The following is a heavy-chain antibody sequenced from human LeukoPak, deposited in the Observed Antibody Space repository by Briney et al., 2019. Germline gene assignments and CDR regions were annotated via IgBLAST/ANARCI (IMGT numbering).Heavy chain of an antibody. D-gene: IGHD3-22*01. Sequence: SETLSLTCTVSGGSISSYYWSWIRQPAGKGLEWIGRIYTSGSTNYNPSLKSRVTMSVDTSKNQFSLKLSSVPAADTAVYYCARYPTSYDSCGYLYAFDIWGQGTMVTVSS. CDR3: ARYPTSYDSCGYLYAFDI. CDR2: IYTSGST. J-gene: IGHJ3*02. V-gene: IGHV4-4*07. CDR1: GGSISSYY.